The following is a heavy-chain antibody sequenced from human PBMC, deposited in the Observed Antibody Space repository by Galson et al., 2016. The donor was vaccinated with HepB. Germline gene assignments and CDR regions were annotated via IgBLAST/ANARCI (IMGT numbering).Heavy chain of an antibody. Sequence: FLRLSCAASGFTLKNYWMHWVRQVPGKGLVWVSRINPDGTSTAYADFVKGRVTISRDNDKNTVHLQLRSLRVEDTALYYCARARYSDSSGYNWGHGTLVTVSS. CDR3: ARARYSDSSGYN. CDR1: GFTLKNYW. CDR2: INPDGTST. D-gene: IGHD3-22*01. V-gene: IGHV3-74*03. J-gene: IGHJ4*01.